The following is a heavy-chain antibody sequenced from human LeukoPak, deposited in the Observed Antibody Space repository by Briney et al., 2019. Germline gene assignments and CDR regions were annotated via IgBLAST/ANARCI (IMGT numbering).Heavy chain of an antibody. V-gene: IGHV4-39*07. CDR2: IYYSGST. D-gene: IGHD2-15*01. Sequence: SETLSLTCTVSGGSISSSSYYWGWIRQPPGKGLEWIGSIYYSGSTYYNPSLKSRVTISVDTSKNQFSLKLSSVSAADTAVYYCARDSEDIQKPFDYWGQGTLVTVSS. CDR3: ARDSEDIQKPFDY. J-gene: IGHJ4*02. CDR1: GGSISSSSYY.